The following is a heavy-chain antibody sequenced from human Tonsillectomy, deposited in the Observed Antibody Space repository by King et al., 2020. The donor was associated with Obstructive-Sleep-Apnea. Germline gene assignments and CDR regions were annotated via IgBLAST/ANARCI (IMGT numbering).Heavy chain of an antibody. CDR2: IYFGGAT. Sequence: QLQESGPGLVKPSETLSLTCTVSGGSISGSTYYWGWIRQPPGKGLEWIGSIYFGGATYYNPSLKSRVTISGDTSKNQFSLKLSSVTAADAAVYYCVRDFNWFDPWGQGTLVTVSS. V-gene: IGHV4-39*07. CDR1: GGSISGSTYY. J-gene: IGHJ5*02. CDR3: VRDFNWFDP.